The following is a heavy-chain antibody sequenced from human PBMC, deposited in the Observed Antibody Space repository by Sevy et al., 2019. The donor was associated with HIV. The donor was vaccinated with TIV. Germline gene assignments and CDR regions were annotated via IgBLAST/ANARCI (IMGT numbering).Heavy chain of an antibody. V-gene: IGHV3-7*01. Sequence: LSLTCAASGFTFSSYWMSWVRQAPGKGLEWVATMKQDGSEKYYVDSVKGRFTISRDNAKHSLYLQMNSLRAEDMAVYYCVREGLGGFSYSLDCWGQGTLVTVSS. CDR3: VREGLGGFSYSLDC. J-gene: IGHJ4*02. D-gene: IGHD5-18*01. CDR2: MKQDGSEK. CDR1: GFTFSSYW.